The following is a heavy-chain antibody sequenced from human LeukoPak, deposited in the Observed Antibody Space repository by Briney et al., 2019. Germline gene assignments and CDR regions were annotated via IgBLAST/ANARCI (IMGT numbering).Heavy chain of an antibody. CDR1: GGSISSSSYY. Sequence: PSETLSLTCTVSGGSISSSSYYWGWIRQPPGKGLEWIGSIYYSGSTYYNPSLKSRVTISVDTSKNQFSLKLSSVTAADTAVYYCAIWDYYDSSGYFREGWGQGTLVTVSS. CDR3: AIWDYYDSSGYFREG. J-gene: IGHJ4*02. V-gene: IGHV4-39*07. D-gene: IGHD3-22*01. CDR2: IYYSGST.